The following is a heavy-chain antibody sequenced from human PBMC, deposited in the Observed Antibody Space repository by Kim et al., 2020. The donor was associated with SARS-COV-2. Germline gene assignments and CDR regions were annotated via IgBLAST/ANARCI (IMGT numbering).Heavy chain of an antibody. D-gene: IGHD3-10*01. CDR2: ISYDGSNK. J-gene: IGHJ4*01. V-gene: IGHV3-30*18. CDR3: AKEPLSLVRFGTDPYY. CDR1: GFTFSSYG. Sequence: GGSLRLSCAASGFTFSSYGMHWVRQAPGKGLEWVAVISYDGSNKNYADSVKGRFTISRDNSKNTLYLQMNSLRAEDTAVYYCAKEPLSLVRFGTDPYYWG.